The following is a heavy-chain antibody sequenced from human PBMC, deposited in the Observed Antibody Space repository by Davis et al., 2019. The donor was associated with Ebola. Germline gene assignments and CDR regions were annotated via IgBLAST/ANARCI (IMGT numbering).Heavy chain of an antibody. CDR2: ISGSGGST. D-gene: IGHD3-3*01. Sequence: GESLKISCAASGFTFRSYAMSWVRQAPGKGLEWVSGISGSGGSTHYADSVKGRFTISRDNSKKTLYLQMNSLRAEDTAVYYCAKSGLSFGVVKYHYGMDVWGKGTTVTVSS. J-gene: IGHJ6*04. CDR1: GFTFRSYA. V-gene: IGHV3-23*01. CDR3: AKSGLSFGVVKYHYGMDV.